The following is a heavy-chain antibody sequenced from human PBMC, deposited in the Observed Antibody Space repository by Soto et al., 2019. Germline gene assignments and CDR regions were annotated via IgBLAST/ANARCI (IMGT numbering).Heavy chain of an antibody. CDR3: AMVDHYVTPTPQDV. J-gene: IGHJ6*02. Sequence: QVQLVQSGDEVRKPGSSVKVSCKASGYIFVNYGLAWVRQAPGQGLEWMGWIIPYSGNTHYASKVQGRLTMTTDTSTSTAYMDLGSLTSDDTAVYYCAMVDHYVTPTPQDVWGQGTTFPVSS. CDR2: IIPYSGNT. V-gene: IGHV1-18*01. D-gene: IGHD3-16*01. CDR1: GYIFVNYG.